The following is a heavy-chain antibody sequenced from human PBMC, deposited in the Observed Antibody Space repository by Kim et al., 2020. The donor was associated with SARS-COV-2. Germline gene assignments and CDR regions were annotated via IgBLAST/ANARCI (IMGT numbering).Heavy chain of an antibody. Sequence: ASVKVSCKPSGYTFTDFYIHWVRQAPGQGLEWMGRINPNNGVTQYARNLQGRVTLAWDTAITTVHMELTRLTSDDTAVYYCARAPDTSPTGDFDYWGQGT. CDR1: GYTFTDFY. V-gene: IGHV1-2*06. J-gene: IGHJ4*02. D-gene: IGHD2-8*02. CDR2: INPNNGVT. CDR3: ARAPDTSPTGDFDY.